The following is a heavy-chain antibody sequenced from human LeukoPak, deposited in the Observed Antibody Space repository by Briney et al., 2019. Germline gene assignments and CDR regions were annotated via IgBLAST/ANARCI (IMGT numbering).Heavy chain of an antibody. V-gene: IGHV1-46*01. CDR1: GYNFINYY. J-gene: IGHJ4*02. CDR2: MNPSGDTT. Sequence: ASVKVSCKASGYNFINYYMHWVRQAPGHGLEWMGIMNPSGDTTTYAEKFQGRVTMTRDTSTSTVYMELSSLRSEDTAMYYCAKGGALRYFEWFSAYWGQGTLVTVSS. D-gene: IGHD3-9*01. CDR3: AKGGALRYFEWFSAY.